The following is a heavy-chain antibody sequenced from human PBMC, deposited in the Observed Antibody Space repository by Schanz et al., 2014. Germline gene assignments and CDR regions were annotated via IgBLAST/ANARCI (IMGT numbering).Heavy chain of an antibody. CDR1: GFIFSNSW. CDR2: IKQDGSEK. J-gene: IGHJ4*03. Sequence: EVQLVESGGGLVQPGGSLRLSCAASGFIFSNSWMSWVRQAPGKGLEWVANIKQDGSEKYYVDSVKGRFTISRDNAKNSLYLQMNSLTAEDTAVYYCAQDFSGYPAYWGQGTMVTVSS. V-gene: IGHV3-7*01. D-gene: IGHD1-26*01. CDR3: AQDFSGYPAY.